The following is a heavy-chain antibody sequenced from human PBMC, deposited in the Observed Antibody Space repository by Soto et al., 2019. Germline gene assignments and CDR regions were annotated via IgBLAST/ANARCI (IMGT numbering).Heavy chain of an antibody. CDR3: ARASTDYDFWSGPGEYYYYYMDV. Sequence: ASVKVSCKASGYTFTSYDINWVRQATGQGLEWMGWMNPNSGNTGYAQKFLGRVTMTRNTSISTAYMELSSLRSEDTAVYYCARASTDYDFWSGPGEYYYYYMDVWGKGTTVTV. CDR2: MNPNSGNT. J-gene: IGHJ6*03. CDR1: GYTFTSYD. D-gene: IGHD3-3*01. V-gene: IGHV1-8*01.